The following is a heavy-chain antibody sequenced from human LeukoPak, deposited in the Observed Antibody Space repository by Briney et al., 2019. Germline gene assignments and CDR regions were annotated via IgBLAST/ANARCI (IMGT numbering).Heavy chain of an antibody. D-gene: IGHD6-19*01. CDR1: GFNFRSYA. CDR2: VTGGAGAT. V-gene: IGHV3-23*01. Sequence: GGSLRVSCAASGFNFRSYAMSWVRQAPGKGLEWVSTVTGGAGATYYADSVRGRHTISRDNSKNTLYLQMNSLRAEDTAVYYCARDSPLKGYNSGWATNSFDFWGQGTLVTVSS. J-gene: IGHJ4*02. CDR3: ARDSPLKGYNSGWATNSFDF.